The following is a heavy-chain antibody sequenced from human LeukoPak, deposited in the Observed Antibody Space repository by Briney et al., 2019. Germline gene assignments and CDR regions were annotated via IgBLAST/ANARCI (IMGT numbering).Heavy chain of an antibody. CDR2: ISGSGGDT. D-gene: IGHD4-11*01. J-gene: IGHJ4*02. V-gene: IGHV3-23*01. CDR1: GFTLSSHA. Sequence: GGSLRLSCAASGFTLSSHAMSWVRQAPGKGLEWVSVISGSGGDTYYADSVKGRFTISRDNSKNTLYVQMNSLGAEDTAVYYCAKGPNDSSNYLFEYWGQGTLVTVSS. CDR3: AKGPNDSSNYLFEY.